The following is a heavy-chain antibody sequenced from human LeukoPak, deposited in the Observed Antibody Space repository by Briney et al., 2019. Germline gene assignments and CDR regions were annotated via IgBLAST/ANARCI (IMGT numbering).Heavy chain of an antibody. J-gene: IGHJ3*02. V-gene: IGHV6-1*01. D-gene: IGHD6-13*01. CDR1: GDSVSSNSAA. CDR3: ARDPSSSWFRDYAFDI. Sequence: SQTLSLTCAISGDSVSSNSAAWDCTRPSPSSGLEWLGRTYYRSKWYDDYAVSVKSRITINSDTSKNQFSLHLNSVTPEDTAVYYCARDPSSSWFRDYAFDIWGQGTMVIVSS. CDR2: TYYRSKWYD.